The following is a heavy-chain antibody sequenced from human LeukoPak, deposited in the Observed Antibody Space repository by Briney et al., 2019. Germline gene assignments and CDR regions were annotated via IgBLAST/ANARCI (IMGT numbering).Heavy chain of an antibody. J-gene: IGHJ6*02. V-gene: IGHV3-48*04. CDR1: EFTFSSYG. D-gene: IGHD3-10*01. Sequence: GGSLRLFCVVSEFTFSSYGMHWIRQAPGKGLEWVSYISSSGSTIYYADSVKGRFTISRDNAKNSLYLQMNSLRAEDTAVYYCARAHGSGSFLESGMDVWGQGTTVTVSS. CDR3: ARAHGSGSFLESGMDV. CDR2: ISSSGSTI.